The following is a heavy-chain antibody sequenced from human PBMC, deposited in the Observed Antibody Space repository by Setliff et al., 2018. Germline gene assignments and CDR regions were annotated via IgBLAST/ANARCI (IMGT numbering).Heavy chain of an antibody. D-gene: IGHD3-22*01. CDR3: ARGPYYHDSSGSELLDY. J-gene: IGHJ4*02. V-gene: IGHV4-4*02. CDR2: IYHSGST. CDR1: GDSISISNW. Sequence: SETLSLTCAVSGDSISISNWWSWVRQPPGKGLEWIGEIYHSGSTNYNPSLKSRVTISLDKSKNQFSLKLTSVTAADTAVYYCARGPYYHDSSGSELLDYWGQGTLVTVSS.